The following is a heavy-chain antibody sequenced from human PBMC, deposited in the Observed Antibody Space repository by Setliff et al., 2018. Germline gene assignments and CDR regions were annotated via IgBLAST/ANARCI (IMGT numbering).Heavy chain of an antibody. CDR2: IWFDGGNE. J-gene: IGHJ4*02. Sequence: GGSLRLSCAASGFTFRNYGMHWVRQAPGKGPEWVAVIWFDGGNEFYADSVRGRFTISRDNSKNMLYLQMDSLRVEDTAVYYCTKDQGTGYCSGGSCYLFEHWGQGVQVTVSS. CDR3: TKDQGTGYCSGGSCYLFEH. D-gene: IGHD2-15*01. CDR1: GFTFRNYG. V-gene: IGHV3-33*03.